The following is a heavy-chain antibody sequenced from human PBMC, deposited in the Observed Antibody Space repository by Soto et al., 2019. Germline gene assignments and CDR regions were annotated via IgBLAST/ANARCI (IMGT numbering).Heavy chain of an antibody. CDR3: ARQTVIAAAGIYYFEY. CDR2: IYYSGST. V-gene: IGHV4-59*08. Sequence: SETLSLTCTVSGGSISSYYWSWIRQPPGKGLEWIGYIYYSGSTNYNPSLKSRVTISVDTSKNQFSLKLSSVTAADTAVYYCARQTVIAAAGIYYFEYWGQGTLVTVSS. J-gene: IGHJ4*02. CDR1: GGSISSYY. D-gene: IGHD6-13*01.